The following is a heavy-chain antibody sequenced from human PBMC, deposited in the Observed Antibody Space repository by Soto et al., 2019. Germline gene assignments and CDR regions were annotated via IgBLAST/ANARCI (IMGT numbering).Heavy chain of an antibody. D-gene: IGHD3-22*01. Sequence: GGSLRLFCAASGFSLSDYYVSWIRRAPGKGLEGVSYISSSGTTTHYADSVKGRFTISKDNAKNSLYLQMNSLRAEDTDVYYCARYRGDSSGSYYFDYWGQGTVVAV. CDR3: ARYRGDSSGSYYFDY. CDR2: ISSSGTTT. CDR1: GFSLSDYY. V-gene: IGHV3-11*01. J-gene: IGHJ4*02.